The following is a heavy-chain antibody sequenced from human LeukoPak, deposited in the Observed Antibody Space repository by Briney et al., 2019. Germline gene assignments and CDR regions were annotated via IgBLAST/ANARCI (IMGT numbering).Heavy chain of an antibody. Sequence: ASVTVSFKSSVYTFTNYYMHWVRQAPAQGLEWMGIINPSGGSTSYAQKFQGRVTMTRDTSTSTVYMELSSLRSEDTAVYYCARDEQQLVHPSDYWGQGTLVTVSS. CDR1: VYTFTNYY. V-gene: IGHV1-46*03. CDR3: ARDEQQLVHPSDY. D-gene: IGHD6-13*01. J-gene: IGHJ4*02. CDR2: INPSGGST.